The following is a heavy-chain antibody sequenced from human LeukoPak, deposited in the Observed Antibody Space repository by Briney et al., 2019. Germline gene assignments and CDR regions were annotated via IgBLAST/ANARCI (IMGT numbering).Heavy chain of an antibody. CDR1: GFTFSSYW. J-gene: IGHJ1*01. D-gene: IGHD2-2*02. V-gene: IGHV3-43D*03. CDR3: AKDPKVSYRYFQH. CDR2: ISWDGGST. Sequence: PGGSLRLSCIASGFTFSSYWMSWVRQAPGKGLEWVSLISWDGGSTYYADSVKGRFTISRDNSKNSLYLQMNSLRAEDTALYYCAKDPKVSYRYFQHWGQGTLVTVSS.